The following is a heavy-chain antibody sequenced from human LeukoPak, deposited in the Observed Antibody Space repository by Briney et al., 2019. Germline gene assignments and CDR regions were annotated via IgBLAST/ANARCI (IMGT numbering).Heavy chain of an antibody. V-gene: IGHV4-34*01. D-gene: IGHD2-15*01. CDR1: GGSFSGYY. Sequence: PSETLSLTCAVYGGSFSGYYWSWIRQPPGKGLEWIGEINHSGSTNYSPSLKSRVTFSADTSKNQFSLKLSSATAADTAVYYCVRGGGCSGGSCYWFDPWGQGTLVTVSS. CDR2: INHSGST. CDR3: VRGGGCSGGSCYWFDP. J-gene: IGHJ5*02.